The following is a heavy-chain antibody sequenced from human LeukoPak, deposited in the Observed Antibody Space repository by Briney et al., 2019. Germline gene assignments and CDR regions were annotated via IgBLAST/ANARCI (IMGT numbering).Heavy chain of an antibody. V-gene: IGHV3-7*01. J-gene: IGHJ4*02. CDR1: GFTFSSYW. CDR3: ARGWDTMVRGVNY. CDR2: IKQDGSEK. D-gene: IGHD3-10*01. Sequence: GGSLRLSCAASGFTFSSYWMSWVRQAPGKGPEWVANIKQDGSEKYYVDSVKGRFTISRDNAKNSLYLQMNSLRAEDTAVYYCARGWDTMVRGVNYWGQGTLVTVSS.